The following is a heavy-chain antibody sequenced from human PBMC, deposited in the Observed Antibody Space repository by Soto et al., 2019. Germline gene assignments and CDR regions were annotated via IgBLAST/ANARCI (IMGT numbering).Heavy chain of an antibody. CDR2: ISYDGSNK. J-gene: IGHJ6*02. CDR3: ARDSRWECSSTSCYGFGMDV. Sequence: GGSLRLSCAASGFTFSSYAMHWVRQAPGKGLEWVAVISYDGSNKYYADSVKGRFTISRDNSKNTLYLQMNSLRAEDTAVYYCARDSRWECSSTSCYGFGMDVWGQGTTVTVSS. CDR1: GFTFSSYA. V-gene: IGHV3-30-3*01. D-gene: IGHD2-2*01.